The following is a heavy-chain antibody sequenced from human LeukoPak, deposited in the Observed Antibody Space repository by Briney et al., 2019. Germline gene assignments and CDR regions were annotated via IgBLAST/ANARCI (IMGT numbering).Heavy chain of an antibody. J-gene: IGHJ4*02. CDR2: INHSGST. D-gene: IGHD2-2*01. V-gene: IGHV4-34*01. CDR1: GGSFSGYY. CDR3: ARGYHDY. Sequence: SETLSLTCAVYGGSFSGYYWSWIRQPPGKGLEWIGEINHSGSTNYNPSLKSRVTISVDTSKNQFSLKLSSVTAADTAVYYCARGYHDYWGQGTLVIVSS.